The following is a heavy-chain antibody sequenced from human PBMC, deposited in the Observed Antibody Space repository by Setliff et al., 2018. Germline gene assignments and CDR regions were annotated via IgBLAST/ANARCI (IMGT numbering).Heavy chain of an antibody. CDR1: GGSINSGDYF. CDR3: ARDGSYYDRGGNRTWFFDL. D-gene: IGHD3-22*01. J-gene: IGHJ2*01. CDR2: IYYTGST. Sequence: SETLSLTCTVSGGSINSGDYFWSWFRQLPGKGLEWIGYIYYTGSTHYNPSLKSRLTMSVDTSKNQFSLNLRSVTAADTAVYFCARDGSYYDRGGNRTWFFDLWGRGTLVTVSS. V-gene: IGHV4-31*03.